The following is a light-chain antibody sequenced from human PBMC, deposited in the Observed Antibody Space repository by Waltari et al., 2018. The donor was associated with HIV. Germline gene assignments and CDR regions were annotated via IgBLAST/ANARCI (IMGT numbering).Light chain of an antibody. V-gene: IGLV3-25*03. CDR1: ALPNKY. CDR2: RDS. CDR3: QSADSSGSYV. Sequence: SYELTQPPSVSVSPGQTARITCSGDALPNKYTYLYQQKPGQAPVLVIYRDSERPSGIPERFSGSSSGTTVTLTISGVQAEDEADYYCQSADSSGSYVFATGTRVTVL. J-gene: IGLJ1*01.